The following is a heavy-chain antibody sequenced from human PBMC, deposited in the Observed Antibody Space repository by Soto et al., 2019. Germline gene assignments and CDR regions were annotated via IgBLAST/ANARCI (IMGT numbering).Heavy chain of an antibody. Sequence: GGSLRLSCAASGFTFSSYAMSWVRQAPGKGLEWVSYISSSSSTIYYADSVKGRFTISRDNAKNSLYLQMNSLRAEDTAVYYCARVATHFDYWGQGTLVTVSS. CDR3: ARVATHFDY. CDR2: ISSSSSTI. CDR1: GFTFSSYA. V-gene: IGHV3-48*01. D-gene: IGHD2-15*01. J-gene: IGHJ4*02.